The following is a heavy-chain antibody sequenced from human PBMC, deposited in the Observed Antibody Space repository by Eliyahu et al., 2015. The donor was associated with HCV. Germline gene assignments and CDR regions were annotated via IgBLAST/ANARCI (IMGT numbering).Heavy chain of an antibody. D-gene: IGHD6-19*01. CDR3: ARHTGDSGCPTCWFDP. J-gene: IGHJ5*02. CDR2: IYYSGST. V-gene: IGHV4-39*01. Sequence: QLQLQESGPGLVKLSETLSLTCTVSGGSISSSSYYWGWIRQPPGKGLGWIGSIYYSGSTYYNPPLKSRVTISVDTSKNQFSLKLSSVTAADTAVYYCARHTGDSGCPTCWFDPWGQGTLVTVSS. CDR1: GGSISSSSYY.